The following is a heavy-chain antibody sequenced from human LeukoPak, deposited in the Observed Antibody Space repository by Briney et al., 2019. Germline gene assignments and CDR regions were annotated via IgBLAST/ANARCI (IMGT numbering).Heavy chain of an antibody. D-gene: IGHD5-12*01. CDR2: ISYDGSNK. V-gene: IGHV3-30*18. CDR1: GFTFSSYG. J-gene: IGHJ4*02. CDR3: AQSGYVMTGYFDY. Sequence: GGSLRLSCAASGFTFSSYGMHWVRQAPGKGLEWVAVISYDGSNKYYADSVKGRFTISRDNSKNTLYLQMNSLRAEDAAVYYCAQSGYVMTGYFDYWGQGTLVTVSS.